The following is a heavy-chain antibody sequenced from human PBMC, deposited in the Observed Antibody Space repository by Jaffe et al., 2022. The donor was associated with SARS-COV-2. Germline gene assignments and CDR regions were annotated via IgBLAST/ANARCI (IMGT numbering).Heavy chain of an antibody. J-gene: IGHJ3*02. CDR2: ISWNSGYI. CDR1: GFTFGDYA. D-gene: IGHD2-21*01. Sequence: EVQLVVSGGGLIQPGRSLRLSCAASGFTFGDYAMHWVRQAPGKGLEWVSGISWNSGYIAYADSVRGRFTISRDNAKNSLYLQMNSLRTEDTALYYCARMVPQGERGIFLPFFDIWGQGTMATVSS. V-gene: IGHV3-9*01. CDR3: ARMVPQGERGIFLPFFDI.